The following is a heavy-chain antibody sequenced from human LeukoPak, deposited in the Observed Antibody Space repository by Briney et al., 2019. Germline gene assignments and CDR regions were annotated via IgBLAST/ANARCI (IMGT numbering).Heavy chain of an antibody. CDR2: INNIASHI. J-gene: IGHJ4*02. CDR3: TRDATQYLRYGYFDS. D-gene: IGHD2/OR15-2a*01. Sequence: PGGSLRLSCAASGFTFSSYSMSWVRQAPGKGLEWVSSINNIASHIYYVDSVRGRFTISRDNAKNSVSLQMNNLRAEDTAVYYCTRDATQYLRYGYFDSWGQGILVTVSS. V-gene: IGHV3-21*01. CDR1: GFTFSSYS.